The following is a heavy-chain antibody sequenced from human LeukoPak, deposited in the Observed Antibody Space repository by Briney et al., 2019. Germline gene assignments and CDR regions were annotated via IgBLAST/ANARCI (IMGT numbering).Heavy chain of an antibody. CDR1: GFTFSSYH. Sequence: PGGSLRLSCAASGFTFSSYHMNWVRQAPGKGLEWLSYISSSSSPIYYADSVKGRFTISRDSAKNSLYLQMNSLRAEDTAVYYCARVGDCSGGSCAWDYYYYGMDVWGQGTTVTVSS. CDR2: ISSSSSPI. CDR3: ARVGDCSGGSCAWDYYYYGMDV. J-gene: IGHJ6*02. V-gene: IGHV3-48*04. D-gene: IGHD2-15*01.